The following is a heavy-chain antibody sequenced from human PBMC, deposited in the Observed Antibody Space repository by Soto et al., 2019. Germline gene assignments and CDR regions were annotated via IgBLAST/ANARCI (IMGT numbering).Heavy chain of an antibody. D-gene: IGHD3-3*01. V-gene: IGHV3-33*01. CDR2: IWYDGSNK. CDR3: AGDGRSGYNYDYGMDV. J-gene: IGHJ6*02. Sequence: QVQLVESGGGVVQPGRSLRLSCAASGFTFSSYGMHWVRQAPGKGLEWVAVIWYDGSNKYYADSVKGRFTISRDNSKNTLYLQMSSLRAEDTAVYYCAGDGRSGYNYDYGMDVWGQGTTVTVSS. CDR1: GFTFSSYG.